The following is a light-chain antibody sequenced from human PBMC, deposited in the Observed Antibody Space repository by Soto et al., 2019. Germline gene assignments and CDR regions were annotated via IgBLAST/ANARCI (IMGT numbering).Light chain of an antibody. J-gene: IGLJ1*01. CDR1: SSDVGGYNY. CDR3: SSYTSSSTYV. Sequence: QSALTQPASMSGSPGQSITISCTGTSSDVGGYNYVSWYQQHPGKAPKLMIYDVSHRPSGVSNRFSGSKSGNTASLTISGLQAEDEADYYCSSYTSSSTYVFGTGTKLTVL. V-gene: IGLV2-14*01. CDR2: DVS.